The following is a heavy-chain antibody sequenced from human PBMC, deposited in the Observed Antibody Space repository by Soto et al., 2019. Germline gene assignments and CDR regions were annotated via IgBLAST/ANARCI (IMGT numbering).Heavy chain of an antibody. D-gene: IGHD3-22*01. CDR2: ISAYNGNT. CDR3: ARVKTSGYHNGFAP. V-gene: IGHV1-18*01. CDR1: GYTFTSYG. J-gene: IGHJ5*02. Sequence: QVQLVQSGAEVKKPGASVKVSCKASGYTFTSYGISWVRQAPGQGLEWMGWISAYNGNTNYAQKFQGRVTMTQDTPTSTTYMELTSLRSADKAVYYLARVKTSGYHNGFAPWGQGTLVTVSS.